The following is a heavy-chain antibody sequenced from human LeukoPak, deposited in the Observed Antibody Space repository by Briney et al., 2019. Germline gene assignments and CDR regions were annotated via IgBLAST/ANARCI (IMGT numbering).Heavy chain of an antibody. CDR1: GFSFSVYG. J-gene: IGHJ1*01. V-gene: IGHV3-33*01. CDR2: VGHDGTQQ. CDR3: ARDKERGYFDH. Sequence: GTSLRLPCAASGFSFSVYGMHWVRQAPGKGLEWVAVVGHDGTQQFYADSVRGRFTISRDNSRNTVYLQMNRLRAEDTAVYHCARDKERGYFDHCGQGNLVTVSP.